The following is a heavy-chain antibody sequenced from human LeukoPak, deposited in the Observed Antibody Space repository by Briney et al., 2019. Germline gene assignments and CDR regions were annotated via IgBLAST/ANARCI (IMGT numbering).Heavy chain of an antibody. Sequence: SETLSLTCTVSGGSISSSTYFWGWIRQPPGKGLEWLGIIYYSGTTYYNPSLKSRVTISVDTSKNQFSLKLSAGTAADTAVYYCARRGLYGSSPFDPWGQGTLVTVSS. J-gene: IGHJ5*02. D-gene: IGHD2-2*01. V-gene: IGHV4-39*01. CDR3: ARRGLYGSSPFDP. CDR1: GGSISSSTYF. CDR2: IYYSGTT.